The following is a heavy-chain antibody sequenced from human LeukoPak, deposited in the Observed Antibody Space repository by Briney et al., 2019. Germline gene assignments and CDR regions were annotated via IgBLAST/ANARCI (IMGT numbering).Heavy chain of an antibody. Sequence: GGSLRLSCAASGFTFSNAWMSWVRQAPGKGLEWVGRIKSKTDGGTTDYAAPVKGRFTISRDDSKNTLYLQMNSLKTEDTAVYYCTTQLVVLRFLEWYPYWGQGTLVTVSS. D-gene: IGHD3-3*01. CDR2: IKSKTDGGTT. V-gene: IGHV3-15*01. CDR3: TTQLVVLRFLEWYPY. CDR1: GFTFSNAW. J-gene: IGHJ4*02.